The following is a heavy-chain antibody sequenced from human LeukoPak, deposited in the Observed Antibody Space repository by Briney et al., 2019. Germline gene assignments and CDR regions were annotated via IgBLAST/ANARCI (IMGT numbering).Heavy chain of an antibody. J-gene: IGHJ3*02. D-gene: IGHD2/OR15-2a*01. CDR2: IKQDGSEK. CDR1: GFTFSSYW. V-gene: IGHV3-7*01. CDR3: ARTLWDDAFDI. Sequence: GGSLRLSCAASGFTFSSYWMSWVRQAPGKGLEWVANIKQDGSEKNYVDSVKGRFTISRDNAKNSLYLQMNSLRAEDTAVYYCARTLWDDAFDIWGQGTMVTVSS.